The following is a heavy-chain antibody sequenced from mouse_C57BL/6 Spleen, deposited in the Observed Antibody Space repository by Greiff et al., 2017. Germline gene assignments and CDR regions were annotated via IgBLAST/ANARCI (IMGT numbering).Heavy chain of an antibody. CDR3: ARPTVVATDWYFDV. CDR1: GYTFTSYW. V-gene: IGHV1-53*01. D-gene: IGHD1-1*01. J-gene: IGHJ1*03. CDR2: INPSNGGT. Sequence: QVQLQQPGTELVKPGASVKLSCKASGYTFTSYWMHWVKQRPGQGLEWLGNINPSNGGTNSNEKFKSKATLTVDKSSSTAYMQLSSLTSEDSAVYYCARPTVVATDWYFDVWGTGTTVTVSS.